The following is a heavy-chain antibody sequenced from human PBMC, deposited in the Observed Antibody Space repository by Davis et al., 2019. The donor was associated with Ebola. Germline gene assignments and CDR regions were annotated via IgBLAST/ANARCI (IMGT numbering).Heavy chain of an antibody. V-gene: IGHV3-7*01. Sequence: GGSLRLSCAASGFTFSSYWMSWVRQAPGKGLEWVANIKQDGNEKYYVDSVKGRFTISRDNAKNSLYLQMNSLRAEDTAVYYCARTRWLRGIYFDYWGQGTLVTVSS. CDR2: IKQDGNEK. J-gene: IGHJ4*02. CDR1: GFTFSSYW. CDR3: ARTRWLRGIYFDY. D-gene: IGHD5-12*01.